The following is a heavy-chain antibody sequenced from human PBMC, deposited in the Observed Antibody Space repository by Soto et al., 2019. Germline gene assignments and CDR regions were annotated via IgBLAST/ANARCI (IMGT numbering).Heavy chain of an antibody. CDR1: GYTFTSYA. J-gene: IGHJ4*02. D-gene: IGHD3-22*01. CDR3: AKFSRSSYYDSSAYH. CDR2: INAGNGNT. V-gene: IGHV1-3*01. Sequence: ASVKVSCKASGYTFTSYAMHWVRQAPGQRLEWMGWINAGNGNTKYSQKFQGRVTITRDTSASTAYMGLSSLRSEDTAVYYCAKFSRSSYYDSSAYHWGQGTLVTVSS.